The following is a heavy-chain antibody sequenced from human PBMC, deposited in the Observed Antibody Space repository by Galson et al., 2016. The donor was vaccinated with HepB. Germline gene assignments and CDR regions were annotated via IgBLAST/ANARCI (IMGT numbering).Heavy chain of an antibody. J-gene: IGHJ4*02. CDR2: IFYFDNT. Sequence: ETLSLTCTVSGASVSSTGYYWSWIRQPPGKGLEWIGYIFYFDNTTYNPSLKSRVTISVDTSKNQFSLKLNSVTAADMAVYYCASDSTYGNFWGQGTLATVSS. V-gene: IGHV4-61*08. CDR1: GASVSSTGYY. CDR3: ASDSTYGNF. D-gene: IGHD3-10*01.